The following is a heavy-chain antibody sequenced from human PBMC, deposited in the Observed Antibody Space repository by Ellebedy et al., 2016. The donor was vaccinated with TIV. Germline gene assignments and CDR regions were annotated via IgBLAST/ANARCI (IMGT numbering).Heavy chain of an antibody. CDR1: GFTFSSYW. J-gene: IGHJ6*02. CDR3: ARDGMKGYYYYGMDV. V-gene: IGHV3-74*01. CDR2: INSDGSST. D-gene: IGHD1-14*01. Sequence: GGSLRLSXAASGFTFSSYWMHWVRQAPGKGLVWVSRINSDGSSTSYADSVKGRFTISRDNAKNTLYLQMNSLRAEDTAVYYCARDGMKGYYYYGMDVWGQGTTVTVSS.